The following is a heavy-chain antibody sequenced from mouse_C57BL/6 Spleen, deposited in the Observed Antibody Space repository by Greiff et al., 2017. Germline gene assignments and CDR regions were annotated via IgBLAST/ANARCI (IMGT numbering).Heavy chain of an antibody. Sequence: QVQLQQSGTELVKPGASVKLSCKASGYTFTSYWMHWVKQRPGQGLEWIGNINPSNGGTNYNEKFKSKATLTVDKSSSTAYMQLSSLTSEDSAVYYCARDSSGYLYAMDYWGQGTSVTVSS. J-gene: IGHJ4*01. CDR3: ARDSSGYLYAMDY. V-gene: IGHV1-53*01. CDR2: INPSNGGT. CDR1: GYTFTSYW. D-gene: IGHD3-2*02.